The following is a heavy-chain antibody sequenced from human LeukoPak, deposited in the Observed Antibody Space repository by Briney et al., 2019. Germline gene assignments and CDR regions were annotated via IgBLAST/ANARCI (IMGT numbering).Heavy chain of an antibody. CDR3: ARDWSLDY. CDR2: IYYSGST. V-gene: IGHV4-31*11. Sequence: SETLSLTRAVYGESFSGYYWSWIRQHPGKGLEWIGCIYYSGSTYYNPSLKSRVTISVDTSKNQFSLKLSSVTAADTAVYYCARDWSLDYWGQGTLVTVSS. CDR1: GESFSGYY. J-gene: IGHJ4*02.